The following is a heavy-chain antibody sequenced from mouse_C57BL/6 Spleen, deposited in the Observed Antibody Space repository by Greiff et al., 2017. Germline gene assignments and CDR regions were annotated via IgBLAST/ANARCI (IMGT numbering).Heavy chain of an antibody. CDR1: GFTFSDYY. CDR3: ARDPFHYYGSSYWYFDV. Sequence: EVMLVESEGGLVQPGSSMKLSCTASGFTFSDYYMAWVRQVPEKGLEWVANINYDGSSTYYLDSLKSRFIISRDNAKNILDLQMSSLKSKDTATYDCARDPFHYYGSSYWYFDVWGTGTTVTVSS. D-gene: IGHD1-1*01. J-gene: IGHJ1*03. CDR2: INYDGSST. V-gene: IGHV5-16*01.